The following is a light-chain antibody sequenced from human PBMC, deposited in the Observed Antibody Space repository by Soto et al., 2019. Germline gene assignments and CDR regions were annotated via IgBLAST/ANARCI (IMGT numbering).Light chain of an antibody. Sequence: EIVLTQSPGNLALSPAERATLSCRASQSISGSSLAWYQHKPGQTLWRLIYDASTRATATSSRFSGSGSGTDFTLTISRLEPGDSAMYYCQQYGKSPLTFGRGTKLEIK. V-gene: IGKV3-20*01. CDR2: DAS. CDR3: QQYGKSPLT. J-gene: IGKJ2*01. CDR1: QSISGSS.